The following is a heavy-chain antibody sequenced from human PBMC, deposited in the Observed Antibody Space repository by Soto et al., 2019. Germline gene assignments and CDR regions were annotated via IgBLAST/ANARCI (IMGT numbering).Heavy chain of an antibody. D-gene: IGHD2-2*02. CDR1: GGSISSSSYY. V-gene: IGHV4-39*01. Sequence: QLQLQESGPGLVKPSETLSLTCTVSGGSISSSSYYWGWIRQPPGKGLEWIGSIYYSGKTYYNPSLKSRVTISVDTSKNQFSLKLSSVTAADTTVYYCARLIHCLTTSCYIDYWGQGTLVTVSS. CDR2: IYYSGKT. J-gene: IGHJ4*02. CDR3: ARLIHCLTTSCYIDY.